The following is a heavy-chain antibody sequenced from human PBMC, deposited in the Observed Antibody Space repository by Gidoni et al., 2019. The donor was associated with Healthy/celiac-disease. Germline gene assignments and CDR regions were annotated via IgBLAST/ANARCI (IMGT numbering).Heavy chain of an antibody. V-gene: IGHV5-51*01. D-gene: IGHD3-10*01. CDR2: IYPGDSDT. Sequence: EVQLVQSGAEVKKPGESLKISRKGSGYRFTSTWIGWVRRMPGKGLEWMGIIYPGDSDTRYSPSFQGQVTISADKSISTAYLQWSSLKASDTAMYYCARHGRGSVMVRGVVDYWGQGTLVTVSS. CDR3: ARHGRGSVMVRGVVDY. J-gene: IGHJ4*02. CDR1: GYRFTSTW.